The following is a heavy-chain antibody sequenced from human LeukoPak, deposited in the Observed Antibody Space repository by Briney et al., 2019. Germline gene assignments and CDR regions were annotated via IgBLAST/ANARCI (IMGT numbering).Heavy chain of an antibody. V-gene: IGHV3-23*01. CDR2: ITASGSST. CDR1: GFTFSSYA. D-gene: IGHD4-23*01. Sequence: GGSLRLSCAASGFTFSSYAMTWVRQAPVKGLEWVSTITASGSSTSSADSVKGRFTISRDNSKNTLYLQMNSLRADDTAVYYCAKGSGYGGNSNFDYWGQGTLVTVSS. J-gene: IGHJ4*02. CDR3: AKGSGYGGNSNFDY.